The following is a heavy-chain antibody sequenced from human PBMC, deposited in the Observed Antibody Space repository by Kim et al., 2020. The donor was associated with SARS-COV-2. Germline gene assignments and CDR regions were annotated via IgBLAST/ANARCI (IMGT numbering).Heavy chain of an antibody. CDR2: ISAYNGNT. V-gene: IGHV1-18*01. J-gene: IGHJ5*02. CDR1: GYTFTSYG. Sequence: ASVKVSCKASGYTFTSYGISWVRQAPGQGLEWMGWISAYNGNTNYAQKLQGRVTMTTDTSTSIAYMELRSLRSDDTAVYYCARFWEHDYSPDPWGQGTLVTVSS. D-gene: IGHD1-26*01. CDR3: ARFWEHDYSPDP.